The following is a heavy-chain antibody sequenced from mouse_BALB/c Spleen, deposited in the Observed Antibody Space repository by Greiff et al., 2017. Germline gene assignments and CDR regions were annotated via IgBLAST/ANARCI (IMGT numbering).Heavy chain of an antibody. V-gene: IGHV1-9*01. D-gene: IGHD2-2*01. Sequence: VQLQQSGAELMKPGASVKISCKATGYSFSSYWIEWVKQRPGHGLEWIGEILPGSGSTNYNEKLKGKATFTADTSSNTAYMQLSSLTSEDSAVYYCASYGYPYYYAMDYWGQGTSVTVSS. CDR1: GYSFSSYW. CDR2: ILPGSGST. CDR3: ASYGYPYYYAMDY. J-gene: IGHJ4*01.